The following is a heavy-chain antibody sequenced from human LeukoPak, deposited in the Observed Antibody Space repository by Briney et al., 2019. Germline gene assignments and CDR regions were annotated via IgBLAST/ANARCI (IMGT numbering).Heavy chain of an antibody. J-gene: IGHJ4*02. Sequence: PGGSLRLSCAASVFTFRSYGMHWVRQAPGKGLEGVAVISYDGSNKYCADAGKGRFTISRDNSKNTLYLQMNSLRAEETAVYYCAKDYTRGGYYKDYFDYWGQGTLVTVSS. CDR2: ISYDGSNK. CDR3: AKDYTRGGYYKDYFDY. CDR1: VFTFRSYG. V-gene: IGHV3-30*18. D-gene: IGHD1-26*01.